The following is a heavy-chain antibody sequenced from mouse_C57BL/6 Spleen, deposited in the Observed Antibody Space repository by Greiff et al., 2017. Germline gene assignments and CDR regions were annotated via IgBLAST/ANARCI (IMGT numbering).Heavy chain of an antibody. CDR2: ISDGGSYT. D-gene: IGHD4-1*01. CDR1: GFSFSSYA. V-gene: IGHV5-4*01. CDR3: ARERGTGFDY. Sequence: EVKLVESGGGLVKPGGSLKLSCAASGFSFSSYALSLVRQTPEKRLEWVATISDGGSYTYYPATVKGRFTISRDNAKNNLYRQMSHLKSEDTAMYYCARERGTGFDYWGQGTTLTVSS. J-gene: IGHJ2*01.